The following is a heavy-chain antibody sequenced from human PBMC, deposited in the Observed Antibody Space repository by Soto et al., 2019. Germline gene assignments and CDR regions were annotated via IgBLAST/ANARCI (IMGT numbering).Heavy chain of an antibody. J-gene: IGHJ4*02. Sequence: QLQLQESGPGLVKPSETLSLTCTVSGGSISSSSYYWGWIRQPPGKGLEWIGSIYYSGSTYYNPSLKSRVTISVDTSKNQFSLKLSSVTAADTAVYYCARIYRISGSYYNGPVDYWGQGTLVTVSS. D-gene: IGHD3-10*01. CDR1: GGSISSSSYY. CDR2: IYYSGST. V-gene: IGHV4-39*01. CDR3: ARIYRISGSYYNGPVDY.